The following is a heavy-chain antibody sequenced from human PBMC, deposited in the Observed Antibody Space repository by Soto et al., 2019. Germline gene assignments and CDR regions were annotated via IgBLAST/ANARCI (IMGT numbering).Heavy chain of an antibody. CDR2: IIPIFGTA. Sequence: GASVKVSCKASGGTFSSYAISWVRQAPGQGLEWMGGIIPIFGTANYAQKFQGRVTITADESTSTAYMELSSLRSEDTAVYYCARGHSSSGSGSYYPEQTFDYWGQGTLVTVSS. V-gene: IGHV1-69*13. CDR3: ARGHSSSGSGSYYPEQTFDY. J-gene: IGHJ4*02. D-gene: IGHD3-10*01. CDR1: GGTFSSYA.